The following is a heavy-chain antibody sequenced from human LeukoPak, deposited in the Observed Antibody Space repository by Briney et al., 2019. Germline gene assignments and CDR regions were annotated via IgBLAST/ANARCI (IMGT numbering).Heavy chain of an antibody. CDR3: ATIGAQTFDI. V-gene: IGHV3-7*01. D-gene: IGHD4/OR15-4a*01. CDR2: IEPDEMDK. CDR1: GLHHKSHW. J-gene: IGHJ3*02. Sequence: GGPLTLFCVLSGLHHKSHWVNWVRQSPGKGLEWVANIEPDEMDKYLLDSARGRFTVSRDNAKNSAFLQMNSLRAEDTAIYYCATIGAQTFDIWGQGTLVSVSS.